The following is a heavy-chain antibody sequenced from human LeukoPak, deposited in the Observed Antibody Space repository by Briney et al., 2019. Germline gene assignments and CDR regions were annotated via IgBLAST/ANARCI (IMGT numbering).Heavy chain of an antibody. CDR3: AREQPDSSGYYSIDY. V-gene: IGHV3-48*04. D-gene: IGHD3-22*01. CDR2: ISSSSSNI. CDR1: GFTFSSYT. J-gene: IGHJ4*02. Sequence: GGSLRLSCEASGFTFSSYTMNWVRQAPGKGLEWVSCISSSSSNIYYADSVKGRFTISRDNAKNSLYLQMNSLRAEDTAVYYCAREQPDSSGYYSIDYWGQGTLVTVSS.